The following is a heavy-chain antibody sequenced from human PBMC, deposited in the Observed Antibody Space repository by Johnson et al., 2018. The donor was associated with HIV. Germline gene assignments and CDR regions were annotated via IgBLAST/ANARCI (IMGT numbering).Heavy chain of an antibody. CDR3: AKDWADQDVFDI. CDR1: GFTVSSNY. V-gene: IGHV3-66*01. D-gene: IGHD3-16*01. CDR2: IYSGGST. J-gene: IGHJ3*02. Sequence: VQLVESGGGLVQPGGSLRLSCAASGFTVSSNYMSWVRQAPGKGLEWVSVIYSGGSTYYADSVKGRFTISRDNSKNTLYLQMNSLRAEDTAIYYCAKDWADQDVFDIWGQGTMVTVSS.